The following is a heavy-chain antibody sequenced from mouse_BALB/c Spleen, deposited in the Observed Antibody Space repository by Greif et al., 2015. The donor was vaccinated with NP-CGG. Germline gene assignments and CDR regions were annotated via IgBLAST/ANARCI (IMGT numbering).Heavy chain of an antibody. D-gene: IGHD2-3*01. CDR2: ISSGGGST. J-gene: IGHJ4*01. V-gene: IGHV5-12-1*01. CDR3: ARYDGYYYYAMDY. CDR1: GFAFSSYD. Sequence: EVQRVEPGGGLVKPGGSLKLSCAASGFAFSSYDMSWVRQTPEKRLEWVAYISSGGGSTYYPDTVKGRFTISRDNAKNTLYMQMSSLKSEDTAMYYCARYDGYYYYAMDYWGQGTSVIVSS.